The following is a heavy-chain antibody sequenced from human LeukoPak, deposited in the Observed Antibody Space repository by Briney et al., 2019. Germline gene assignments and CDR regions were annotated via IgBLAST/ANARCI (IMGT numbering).Heavy chain of an antibody. V-gene: IGHV3-30*18. CDR3: AKGSTWELLLGFNPDY. D-gene: IGHD1-26*01. CDR2: ISYDGSNK. Sequence: PGRPLRLSCAASGFTFSSYGMHWVRQAPGKGLEWVAVISYDGSNKYYADSVKGRFTISRDNSKNTLYLQMNSLRAEDTAVYYCAKGSTWELLLGFNPDYWGQGTLVAVSS. J-gene: IGHJ4*02. CDR1: GFTFSSYG.